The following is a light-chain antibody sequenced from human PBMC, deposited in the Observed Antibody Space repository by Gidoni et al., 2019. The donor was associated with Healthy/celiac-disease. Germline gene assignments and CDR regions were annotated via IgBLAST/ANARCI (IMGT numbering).Light chain of an antibody. CDR2: AAS. V-gene: IGKV1-9*01. J-gene: IGKJ4*01. CDR3: QQLNSYPPKLT. Sequence: IQLTQSPSSLSASVGDRVTITCQASQGISSYLAWYQQKPGKAPKLLIYAASTLQSGVPSRFSGSGSGTDFTLTISSLQPEDFATYYCQQLNSYPPKLTFGGGTKVDIK. CDR1: QGISSY.